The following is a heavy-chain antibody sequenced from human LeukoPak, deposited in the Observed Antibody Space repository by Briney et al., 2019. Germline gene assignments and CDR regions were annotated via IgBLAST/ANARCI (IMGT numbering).Heavy chain of an antibody. V-gene: IGHV4-38-2*01. Sequence: SETLSLTCAVSGYSISSGYYWGWIRQPPGKGLEWIGDINHSGTTSCNPSLKSRVTISVDTSKNQFSLELSSVTAADTAVYYCARYFYSPGAFDNWGQGTMVTVSS. J-gene: IGHJ3*02. CDR1: GYSISSGYY. CDR2: INHSGTT. CDR3: ARYFYSPGAFDN. D-gene: IGHD2/OR15-2a*01.